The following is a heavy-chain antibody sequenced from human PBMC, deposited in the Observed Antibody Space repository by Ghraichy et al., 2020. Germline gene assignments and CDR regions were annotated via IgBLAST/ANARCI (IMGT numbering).Heavy chain of an antibody. CDR2: IRFDGNNR. J-gene: IGHJ4*02. D-gene: IGHD1-1*01. CDR3: AKHDELERRRCFDY. V-gene: IGHV3-30*02. CDR1: GFTFRHYG. Sequence: GGSLRLSCAASGFTFRHYGMHWVRQAPGKGLEWVAFIRFDGNNRYYADSVKGRLTISRDNSKDTLYLQMNSLRPDDTAVYYCAKHDELERRRCFDYWGQGTLVTVSS.